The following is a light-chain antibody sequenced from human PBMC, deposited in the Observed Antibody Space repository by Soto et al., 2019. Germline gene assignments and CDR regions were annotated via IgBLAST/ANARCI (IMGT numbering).Light chain of an antibody. J-gene: IGLJ1*01. Sequence: QSALTQPASVSGSPGQSIAISCTGTSSDFGAYDYVSWYQQHPGKAPRLVIYDVSNRPSGVSNRFSGSKSGNTASLTISGLQAEDEADYYCSSYTSSSTLYVFGTGTKVTVL. CDR1: SSDFGAYDY. V-gene: IGLV2-14*01. CDR3: SSYTSSSTLYV. CDR2: DVS.